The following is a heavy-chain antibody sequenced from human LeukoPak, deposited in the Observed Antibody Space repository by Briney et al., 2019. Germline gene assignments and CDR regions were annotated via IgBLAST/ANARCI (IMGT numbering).Heavy chain of an antibody. CDR1: GGSIYNYY. D-gene: IGHD3-10*01. CDR2: IYSTGST. CDR3: ARRTEVTMIRGGGFDL. V-gene: IGHV4-59*01. J-gene: IGHJ2*01. Sequence: PSETLSLTCTVSGGSIYNYYWSWIRQSPGKGLEWIGYIYSTGSTNYNPSLMSRVTMSVDTSRNQFSLKLTSVTAADTAVYYCARRTEVTMIRGGGFDLWGRGTLVTVSS.